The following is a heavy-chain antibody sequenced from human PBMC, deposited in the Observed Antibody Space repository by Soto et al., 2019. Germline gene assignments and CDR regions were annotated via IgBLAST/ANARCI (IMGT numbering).Heavy chain of an antibody. Sequence: GGSLRLSCAASGFTFSSYGMHWVRQAPGKGLEWVAVISYDGSNKYYADSVKGRFTISRDNSKNTLYLQMNSLRAEDTAVYYCAGPGYSGYDSLQPLFDYWGQGTLVTVSS. CDR3: AGPGYSGYDSLQPLFDY. D-gene: IGHD5-12*01. V-gene: IGHV3-30*03. CDR2: ISYDGSNK. CDR1: GFTFSSYG. J-gene: IGHJ4*02.